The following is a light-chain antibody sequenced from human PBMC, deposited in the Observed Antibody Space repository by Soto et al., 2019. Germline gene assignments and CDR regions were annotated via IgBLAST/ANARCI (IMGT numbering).Light chain of an antibody. CDR3: AVWDETLLDV. CDR2: RTT. Sequence: QSVLPQPPAPSGTPGHRVTISCSGRSSNIGSNYVYWYQQLPSTAPKLLLYRTTQRPSGVPDRFSGSKSATSASPDTSGLQSEDEADNYCAVWDETLLDVFGTGTKVTV. V-gene: IGLV1-47*01. CDR1: SSNIGSNY. J-gene: IGLJ1*01.